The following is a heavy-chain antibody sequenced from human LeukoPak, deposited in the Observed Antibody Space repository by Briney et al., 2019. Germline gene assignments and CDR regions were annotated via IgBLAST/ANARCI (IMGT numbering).Heavy chain of an antibody. D-gene: IGHD2-2*01. CDR3: ARVGLYYSSTSCTTHNWFDP. Sequence: ASVKVPCKASGGTFSSYAISWVRQAPGQGLEWMGGIIPIFGTANYAQKFQGRVTITADESTSTAYMELSSLRSEDTAVYYCARVGLYYSSTSCTTHNWFDPWGQGTLVTVSS. CDR2: IIPIFGTA. V-gene: IGHV1-69*13. CDR1: GGTFSSYA. J-gene: IGHJ5*02.